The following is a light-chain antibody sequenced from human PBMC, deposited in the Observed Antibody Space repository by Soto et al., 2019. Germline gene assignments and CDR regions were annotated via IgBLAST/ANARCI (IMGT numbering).Light chain of an antibody. CDR3: QQSYSTPYT. V-gene: IGKV1-39*01. CDR2: AAS. Sequence: DIQFTQSPPTLSASVGDRVTISCRASQSISSYLNCYQQKPGKAPKLLIYAASSLQSGVPSRFSGSGSGTDFTLTISSLQPEDFATYYCQQSYSTPYTFGQGTRLEIK. CDR1: QSISSY. J-gene: IGKJ5*01.